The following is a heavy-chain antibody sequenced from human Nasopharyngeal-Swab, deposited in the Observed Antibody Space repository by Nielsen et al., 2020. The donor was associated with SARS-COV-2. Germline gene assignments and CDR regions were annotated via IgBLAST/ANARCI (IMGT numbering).Heavy chain of an antibody. J-gene: IGHJ6*03. CDR2: TYYRSKWYN. Sequence: SQTLSLTCAISGDKVSNINAVWTWIRQSPSRGLEWLGRTYYRSKWYNHYAISVEGRITINSDTSKNQFSLHLNSVTPEDAAVYYCARGSSPPIFYYYMDVWGKGTMVTVS. CDR3: ARGSSPPIFYYYMDV. V-gene: IGHV6-1*01. CDR1: GDKVSNINAV.